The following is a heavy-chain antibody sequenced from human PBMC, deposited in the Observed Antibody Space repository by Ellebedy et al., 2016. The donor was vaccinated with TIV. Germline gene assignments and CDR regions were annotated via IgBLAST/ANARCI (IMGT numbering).Heavy chain of an antibody. CDR2: MNPTRGNT. J-gene: IGHJ5*02. CDR1: GYTFGDYD. CDR3: ARARGVYGEKDYEYWFGP. V-gene: IGHV1-8*03. D-gene: IGHD4-17*01. Sequence: AASVKVSCKASGYTFGDYDINWVRQAPGQGVEWMGWMNPTRGNTGYAQKFQGRVTITRNTAISTFYMELRSLRSEDTAVYYCARARGVYGEKDYEYWFGPWGQGTLVTVPS.